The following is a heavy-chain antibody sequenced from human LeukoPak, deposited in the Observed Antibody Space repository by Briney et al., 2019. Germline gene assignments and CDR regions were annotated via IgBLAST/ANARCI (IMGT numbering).Heavy chain of an antibody. J-gene: IGHJ4*02. CDR3: ARQGVDFWSGYEYYFDY. CDR2: IYPGGSDT. CDR1: GYSFTSYW. Sequence: GESLKISCKGSGYSFTSYWIGWVRQMPGKGLEWMGIIYPGGSDTRYSPSFQGQFTISADKSISTAYLQWSSMKASDTAMYYCARQGVDFWSGYEYYFDYWGQGTLVTVSS. V-gene: IGHV5-51*01. D-gene: IGHD3-3*01.